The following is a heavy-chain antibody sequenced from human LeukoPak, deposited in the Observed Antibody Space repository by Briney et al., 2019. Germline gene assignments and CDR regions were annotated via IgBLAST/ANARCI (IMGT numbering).Heavy chain of an antibody. CDR2: ICAYNGNT. V-gene: IGHV1-18*01. Sequence: GASVKVSCKASGYTFTSYGISWVRQAPGQGLEWMGWICAYNGNTNYAQKLQGRVTMTTDTSTSTAYMELRSLRSDDTAVYYCARGGGYYDSSGYYFANDAFDIWGQGTMVTVSS. CDR3: ARGGGYYDSSGYYFANDAFDI. D-gene: IGHD3-22*01. J-gene: IGHJ3*02. CDR1: GYTFTSYG.